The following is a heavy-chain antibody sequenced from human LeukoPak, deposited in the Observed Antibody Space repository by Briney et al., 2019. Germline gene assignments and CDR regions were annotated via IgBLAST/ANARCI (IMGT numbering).Heavy chain of an antibody. CDR1: GFTFSSYG. J-gene: IGHJ3*02. D-gene: IGHD3-22*01. V-gene: IGHV3-30*02. CDR2: IRYDGSNK. Sequence: GGSLRLSCAASGFTFSSYGMHWVRQAPGKGLEWVAFIRYDGSNKYYADSVKGRFTIARDNSKNTLYLQMNSLRAEDTAVYYCAKDPPPYYYDSSGYSYAFDIWGQGTMVTVSS. CDR3: AKDPPPYYYDSSGYSYAFDI.